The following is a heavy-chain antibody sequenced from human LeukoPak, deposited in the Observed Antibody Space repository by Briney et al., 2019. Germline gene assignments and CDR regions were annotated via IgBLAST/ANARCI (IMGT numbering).Heavy chain of an antibody. CDR2: INHSGST. CDR1: GGSFNGYY. Sequence: SETLSLTCAVYGGSFNGYYWSWIRQPPGKGLEWIGEINHSGSTNYNPSLKSRVTISVDTSKNQFSLKLSSVTAADTAVYYCARGQFPQLRLNWFDPWGQGALVTVSS. D-gene: IGHD3-16*01. J-gene: IGHJ5*02. CDR3: ARGQFPQLRLNWFDP. V-gene: IGHV4-34*01.